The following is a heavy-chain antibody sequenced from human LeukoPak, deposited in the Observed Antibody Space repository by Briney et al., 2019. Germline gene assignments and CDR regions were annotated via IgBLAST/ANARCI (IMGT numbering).Heavy chain of an antibody. CDR2: IYYSGST. J-gene: IGHJ4*02. Sequence: SETLSLTCTVSGGSISSYYWSWIRQPPGKGLEWIGYIYYSGSTNYNPSLKSRVTISVDTSKNQFSLKLSSVTAADTAVYYCARLYSPYSSSRLGFDYWGQGTLVTVSS. V-gene: IGHV4-59*08. CDR1: GGSISSYY. CDR3: ARLYSPYSSSRLGFDY. D-gene: IGHD6-6*01.